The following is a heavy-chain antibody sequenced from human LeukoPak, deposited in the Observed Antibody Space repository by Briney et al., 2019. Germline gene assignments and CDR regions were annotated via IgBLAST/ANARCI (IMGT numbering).Heavy chain of an antibody. J-gene: IGHJ5*02. CDR1: GGTFSSYA. CDR3: AGEPYCSSTSCYGFNWFDP. CDR2: IIPIFGTA. Sequence: GASVKVSCKASGGTFSSYAISWVRQAPGQGLEWMGGIIPIFGTANYAQKFQGRVTITADESTSTAYMELSSLRSEDTAVYYRAGEPYCSSTSCYGFNWFDPWGQGTLVTVSS. V-gene: IGHV1-69*13. D-gene: IGHD2-2*01.